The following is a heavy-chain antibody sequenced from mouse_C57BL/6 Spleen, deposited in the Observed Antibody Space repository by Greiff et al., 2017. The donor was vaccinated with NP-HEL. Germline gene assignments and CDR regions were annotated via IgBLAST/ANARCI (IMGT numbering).Heavy chain of an antibody. CDR3: ARMDYGNYDAMDY. V-gene: IGHV1-64*01. J-gene: IGHJ4*01. Sequence: VQLQQPGAELVKPGASVKLSCKASGYTFTSYWMHWVKQRPGQGLEWIGMIHPNSGSTNYNEKFKSKATLTVDKSSSTAYMQLSSLTSEDSAVYYCARMDYGNYDAMDYWGQGTSVTVSS. D-gene: IGHD2-1*01. CDR1: GYTFTSYW. CDR2: IHPNSGST.